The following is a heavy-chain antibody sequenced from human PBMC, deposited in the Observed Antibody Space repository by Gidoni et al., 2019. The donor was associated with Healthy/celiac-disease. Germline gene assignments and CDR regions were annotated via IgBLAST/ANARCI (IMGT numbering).Heavy chain of an antibody. D-gene: IGHD3-10*01. J-gene: IGHJ6*02. Sequence: EVQLVESGGGLVQPGGSLRLSCAASGFTFSRYEMNWVRQAPGKGLEWVSYISSSGSTIYYADSVKGRFTISRDNAKNSLYLQMNSLRAEDTAVYYCARSRATYIGLWFGELSPFRGNYYGMDVWGQGTTVTVSS. V-gene: IGHV3-48*03. CDR2: ISSSGSTI. CDR3: ARSRATYIGLWFGELSPFRGNYYGMDV. CDR1: GFTFSRYE.